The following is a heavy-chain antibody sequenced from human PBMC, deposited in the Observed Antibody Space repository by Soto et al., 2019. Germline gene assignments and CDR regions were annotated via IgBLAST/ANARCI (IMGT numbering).Heavy chain of an antibody. V-gene: IGHV4-34*01. CDR2: INHSGST. D-gene: IGHD2-15*01. CDR3: ARRGSIVVVVDPRAARFDY. CDR1: GGSFSGYY. J-gene: IGHJ4*02. Sequence: PSETLSLTCAVYGGSFSGYYWSWIRQPPGKGLEWIGEINHSGSTNYNPSLKSRVTISVDTSKNQFSLKLSSVTAADTAVYYCARRGSIVVVVDPRAARFDYWGQGTLVTVSS.